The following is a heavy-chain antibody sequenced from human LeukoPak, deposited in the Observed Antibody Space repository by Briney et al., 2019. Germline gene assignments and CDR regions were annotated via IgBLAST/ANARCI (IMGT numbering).Heavy chain of an antibody. D-gene: IGHD3-9*01. CDR3: AKDPRYDILTGCDLNYFDY. CDR1: GFTFSSYA. J-gene: IGHJ4*02. V-gene: IGHV3-23*01. Sequence: GGSLRLSCAASGFTFSSYAMSWVRQAPGKGLEWVSAISGSGGSTYYADSVKGRFTISRDNSKNTLYLQMNSLRAEDTAVYYCAKDPRYDILTGCDLNYFDYWGQGTLVTVSS. CDR2: ISGSGGST.